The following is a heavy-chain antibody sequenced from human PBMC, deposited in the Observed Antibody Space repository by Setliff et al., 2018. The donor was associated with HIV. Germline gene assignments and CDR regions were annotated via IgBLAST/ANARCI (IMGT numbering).Heavy chain of an antibody. CDR2: IVGSGDNT. Sequence: SLRLSCAASGFTFSCYGMHWVRQAPGTGLEWVSSIVGSGDNTYYADSVKGRFTISRDNSKNTLYLQMNHLRAEYTAVYYCARDTNLGGAASGTWVELFDSWGQGTLVTVSS. D-gene: IGHD6-13*01. J-gene: IGHJ5*01. CDR1: GFTFSCYG. CDR3: ARDTNLGGAASGTWVELFDS. V-gene: IGHV3-23*01.